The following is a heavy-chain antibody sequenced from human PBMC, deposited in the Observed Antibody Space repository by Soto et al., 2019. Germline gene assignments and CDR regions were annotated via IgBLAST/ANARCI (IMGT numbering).Heavy chain of an antibody. D-gene: IGHD2-2*01. CDR1: GDSITSYY. CDR2: MSYSAST. CDR3: AQDTSRWRGWFDP. Sequence: QVQLQESGPGLVKPSETLSLTCTVSGDSITSYYWNWIRQPPGKGLEWIGYMSYSASTSYNPSLKGRVTTSIDTSKNQFSLKPSSVTAADTAVYYCAQDTSRWRGWFDPWGQGTLVTVSS. V-gene: IGHV4-59*01. J-gene: IGHJ5*02.